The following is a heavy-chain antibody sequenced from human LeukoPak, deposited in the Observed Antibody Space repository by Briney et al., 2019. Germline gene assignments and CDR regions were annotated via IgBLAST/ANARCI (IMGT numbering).Heavy chain of an antibody. D-gene: IGHD3-10*01. V-gene: IGHV4-34*01. CDR2: INHSGST. J-gene: IGHJ5*02. CDR1: GGSFSGYY. CDR3: AREAHYYGSGSYYRNWFDP. Sequence: PSETLSLTCAVYGGSFSGYYWSWIRQPPGKGLEWIGEINHSGSTNYNPSLKSRVTISVDTSKNQFSLKLSSVTAADTAVNYCAREAHYYGSGSYYRNWFDPWGQGTLVTVSS.